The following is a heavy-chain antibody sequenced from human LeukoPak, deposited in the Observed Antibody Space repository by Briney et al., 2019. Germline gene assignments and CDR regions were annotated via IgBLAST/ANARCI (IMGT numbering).Heavy chain of an antibody. J-gene: IGHJ4*02. CDR2: IRKRGIET. CDR3: AREDGYCSGGNCYSYFVS. CDR1: GFTFSSYA. V-gene: IGHV3-7*01. Sequence: GGSLRLSCAASGFTFSSYAMSWVRQAPGKGLEWVAFIRKRGIETNYVDSVKGRFTITRDNARNSLFLQMNSLRAEDTAVYYCAREDGYCSGGNCYSYFVSWGQGTLVTVSS. D-gene: IGHD2-15*01.